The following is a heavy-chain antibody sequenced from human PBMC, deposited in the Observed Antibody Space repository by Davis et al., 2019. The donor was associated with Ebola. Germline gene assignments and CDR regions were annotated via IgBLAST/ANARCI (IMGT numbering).Heavy chain of an antibody. CDR2: TYYRSKWYN. CDR3: ARADYYYYGMDV. CDR1: GDSVSSNSAA. J-gene: IGHJ6*02. Sequence: SETLSLTCAISGDSVSSNSAAWSWIRQSPSRGLEWLGRTYYRSKWYNDYAVSVKSRITINPDTSKNQFSLQLNSVTPEDTAVYYCARADYYYYGMDVWGQGTTVTVSS. V-gene: IGHV6-1*01.